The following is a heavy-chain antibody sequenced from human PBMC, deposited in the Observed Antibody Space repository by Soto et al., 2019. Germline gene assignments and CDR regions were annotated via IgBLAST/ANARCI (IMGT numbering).Heavy chain of an antibody. V-gene: IGHV3-74*03. J-gene: IGHJ6*02. CDR2: IKSDGSST. CDR3: ARDDSSGYYYYGMDV. CDR1: GFTFSDYS. Sequence: EVQLVESGGGLIQPGGSLRLSCEASGFTFSDYSMHWVRQAPGKGLVWVSRIKSDGSSTKYADSVKGRFTISRDNAKNTLYLQMNSLRGEDTAVYYCARDDSSGYYYYGMDVWGQGTTVTVSS. D-gene: IGHD3-22*01.